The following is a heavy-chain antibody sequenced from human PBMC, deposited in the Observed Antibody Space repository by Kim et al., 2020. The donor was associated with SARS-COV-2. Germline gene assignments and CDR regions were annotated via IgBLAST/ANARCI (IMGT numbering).Heavy chain of an antibody. D-gene: IGHD2-2*01. CDR1: GGSISSYY. CDR3: ARGGSDQLLKGYYYYGMD. Sequence: SETLSLTCTVSGGSISSYYWSWIRQPPGKGLEWIGYIYYSGSTNYNPSLKSRVTISVDTSKNQFSLKLSSVTAADTAVYYCARGGSDQLLKGYYYYGMD. V-gene: IGHV4-59*01. J-gene: IGHJ6*01. CDR2: IYYSGST.